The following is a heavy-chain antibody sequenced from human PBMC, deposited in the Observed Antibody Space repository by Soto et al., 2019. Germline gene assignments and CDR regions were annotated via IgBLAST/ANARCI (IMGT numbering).Heavy chain of an antibody. CDR2: IIPLFTTA. CDR3: XXXXXXXXXYYYCY. J-gene: IGHJ4*02. V-gene: IGHV1-69*18. CDR1: GGTFXXXX. Sequence: QVQLVQSGAEVKKPGSSVKVSCKASGGTFXXXXXXXXXXXPGQGLEWMGKIIPLFTTANYAQKFQGRVTXTXXXXXXXXXXXXXXXXXXXXXXXXXXXXXXXXXXYYYCYWGQGTLVTVSS. D-gene: IGHD3-10*01.